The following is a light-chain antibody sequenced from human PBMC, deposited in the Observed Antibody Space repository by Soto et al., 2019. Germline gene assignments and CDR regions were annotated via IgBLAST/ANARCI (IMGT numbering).Light chain of an antibody. Sequence: QSVLSQPPSASGTPCERVTISCSGSSSNIGSNYVYWYQQLPGTAPKLLIYRNNQRPSGVPDRFSGSKSGTSASLAISGLRSEDEADYYCAAWDDSLSGSYVFGTGTKVTVL. CDR1: SSNIGSNY. CDR2: RNN. J-gene: IGLJ1*01. CDR3: AAWDDSLSGSYV. V-gene: IGLV1-47*01.